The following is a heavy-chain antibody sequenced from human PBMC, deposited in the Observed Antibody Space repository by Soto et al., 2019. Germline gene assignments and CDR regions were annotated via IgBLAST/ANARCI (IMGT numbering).Heavy chain of an antibody. V-gene: IGHV4-34*01. J-gene: IGHJ2*01. D-gene: IGHD3-9*01. CDR3: ARESHDILTGPPWVWYFDL. CDR2: INVRGSI. CDR1: GGSFSGYY. Sequence: QVQLQQWGAGPLRPLETLSLTCGVSGGSFSGYYWAWIRQSPGKGLEWSGEINVRGSINYNPSLKSRVSISVDTSKNHYSLNLRSVTPADTAVYYCARESHDILTGPPWVWYFDLWGRGTLVTVSS.